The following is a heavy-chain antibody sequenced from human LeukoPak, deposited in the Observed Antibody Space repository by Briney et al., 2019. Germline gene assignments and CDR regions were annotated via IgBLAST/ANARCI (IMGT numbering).Heavy chain of an antibody. CDR3: AKSRGNWYFDY. V-gene: IGHV3-23*01. D-gene: IGHD1-1*01. CDR2: IGASGGTA. Sequence: PGGSLRLSCEASGYTFSSYAMTWVRQAPGKGLEWVSAIGASGGTANYADSVKGRFTISRDNSKNTLFLQMNSLRAEDTAIYYCAKSRGNWYFDYWGRGALVTVSS. J-gene: IGHJ4*02. CDR1: GYTFSSYA.